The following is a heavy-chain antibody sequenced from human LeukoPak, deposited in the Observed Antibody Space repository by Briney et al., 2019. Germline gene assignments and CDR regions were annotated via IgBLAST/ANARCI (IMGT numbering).Heavy chain of an antibody. D-gene: IGHD1-26*01. CDR1: GVSISSGSNY. J-gene: IGHJ1*01. V-gene: IGHV4-39*07. CDR2: IYSSGST. CDR3: AGDYRLTQIQY. Sequence: PSETLSLTCSVSGVSISSGSNYWGWIRQPPGKTLEWIGSIYSSGSTHYNPSLKSRVTILIDTAKNHFSLNLSSVTAADTAVYYCAGDYRLTQIQYWGQGTLVTVSS.